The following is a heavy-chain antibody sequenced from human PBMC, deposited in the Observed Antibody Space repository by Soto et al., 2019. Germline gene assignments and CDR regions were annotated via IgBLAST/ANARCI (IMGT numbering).Heavy chain of an antibody. CDR2: IYPGDSDT. CDR1: GYSFSTSW. CDR3: ARTTIAGIRGYFDY. J-gene: IGHJ4*02. D-gene: IGHD2-21*01. Sequence: GESLKISCQGSGYSFSTSWIGWVRQMPGKGLEWMGIIYPGDSDTRYSPSFQGQVTISADKSISTAFLQWSSLKASDTATYYCARTTIAGIRGYFDYWGQGTLVT. V-gene: IGHV5-51*01.